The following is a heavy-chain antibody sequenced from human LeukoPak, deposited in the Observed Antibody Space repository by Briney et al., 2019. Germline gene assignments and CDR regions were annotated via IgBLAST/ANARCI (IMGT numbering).Heavy chain of an antibody. CDR2: IIPIFGTA. J-gene: IGHJ5*02. CDR3: ASSIAAASNWFDP. Sequence: ASVKVSCKASGGTFSSYAISWVRQAPGQGLEWMGGIIPIFGTANYAQKFQGRVTITTDESTSTAYMELSSLRSEDTAVYYCASSIAAASNWFDPWGQGTLVTVSS. V-gene: IGHV1-69*05. CDR1: GGTFSSYA. D-gene: IGHD6-13*01.